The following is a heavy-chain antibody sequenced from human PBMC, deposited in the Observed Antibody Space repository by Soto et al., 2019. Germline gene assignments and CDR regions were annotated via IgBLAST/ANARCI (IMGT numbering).Heavy chain of an antibody. CDR3: ARVPGDIVVVPAAYYYYYYGMDV. Sequence: SETLSLTCAVSGGSISSSNWWSWVRQPPGKGLEWIGEIYHSGSTSYNPSLKSRVTISVDKSKNQFSLKLSSVTAADTAVYYCARVPGDIVVVPAAYYYYYYGMDVWGQGTTVTVSS. V-gene: IGHV4-4*02. CDR1: GGSISSSNW. J-gene: IGHJ6*02. CDR2: IYHSGST. D-gene: IGHD2-2*01.